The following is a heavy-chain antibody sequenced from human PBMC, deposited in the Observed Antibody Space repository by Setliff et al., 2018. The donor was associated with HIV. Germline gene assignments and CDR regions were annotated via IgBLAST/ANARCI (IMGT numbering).Heavy chain of an antibody. CDR3: ARNSQKGITPLLLAS. CDR2: IYYTGST. Sequence: SETLSLTCTVSGGSISTYFWSWVRQTPGKGLEWIGYIYYTGSTSYNPSFRSRVTISVDTSKNQFSLMLDSATAAETAVYYCARNSQKGITPLLLASWGPGTLVTVSS. V-gene: IGHV4-59*01. CDR1: GGSISTYF. J-gene: IGHJ4*02. D-gene: IGHD1-1*01.